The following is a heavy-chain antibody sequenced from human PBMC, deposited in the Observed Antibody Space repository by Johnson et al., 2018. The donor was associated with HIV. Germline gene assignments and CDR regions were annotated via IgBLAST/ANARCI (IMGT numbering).Heavy chain of an antibody. J-gene: IGHJ3*02. CDR3: AKGREQLFPGVGDAFDI. CDR2: IGTISDT. CDR1: GFAFSTYD. Sequence: VQLVESGGGLVQPGGSLRLSCVASGFAFSTYDMHWVRQAPGKGLEWVAAIGTISDTFYPDPVKGRLTISRENAKNSLYLQMNSLRAEDTAVYYCAKGREQLFPGVGDAFDIWGQGTMVTVSS. V-gene: IGHV3-13*01. D-gene: IGHD6-6*01.